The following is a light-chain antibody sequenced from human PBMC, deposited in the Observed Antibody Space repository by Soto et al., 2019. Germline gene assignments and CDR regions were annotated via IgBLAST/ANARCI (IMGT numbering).Light chain of an antibody. V-gene: IGLV2-23*01. CDR3: CSFAGSSPWV. CDR1: SSDAGSYNL. Sequence: QSALTQPASVSGSPGQSITISCTGTSSDAGSYNLVSWYQQHPGKAPKLMIYEGSKRPSGVSNRFSGSKSGNTVSLTISGLQAEDEADYYCCSFAGSSPWVFGGGTKLTVL. J-gene: IGLJ3*02. CDR2: EGS.